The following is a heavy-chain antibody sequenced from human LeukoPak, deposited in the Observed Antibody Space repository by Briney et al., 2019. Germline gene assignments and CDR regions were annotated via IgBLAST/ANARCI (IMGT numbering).Heavy chain of an antibody. CDR3: ARDLDNWNYDPFDY. CDR2: INPDSGGT. V-gene: IGHV1-2*02. CDR1: GYTFTAHY. J-gene: IGHJ4*02. Sequence: ASVRVSCKTSGYTFTAHYLHWVRQAPGQGLQWMGWINPDSGGTNYAQTFQGRVTMSSVTSVDTAYMELTSLTSDDSAVYYCARDLDNWNYDPFDYWGQGTLVTVSS. D-gene: IGHD1-7*01.